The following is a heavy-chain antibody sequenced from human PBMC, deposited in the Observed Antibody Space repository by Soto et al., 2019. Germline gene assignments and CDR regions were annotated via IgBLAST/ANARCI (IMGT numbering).Heavy chain of an antibody. D-gene: IGHD3-22*01. J-gene: IGHJ5*02. Sequence: GESLKISCKGSGYSFTSYWIGGVREMPGKGLEWMGIIYPGDSDTRYSPSFQGQVTISADKSISTAYLQWSSLKASDTAMYYCAITTYYYDSSGYYRWFDPWGQGTLVTVSS. V-gene: IGHV5-51*01. CDR3: AITTYYYDSSGYYRWFDP. CDR2: IYPGDSDT. CDR1: GYSFTSYW.